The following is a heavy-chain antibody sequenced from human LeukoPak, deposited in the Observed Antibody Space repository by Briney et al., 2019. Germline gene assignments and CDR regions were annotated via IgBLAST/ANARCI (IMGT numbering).Heavy chain of an antibody. CDR1: GGSISSYY. J-gene: IGHJ1*01. Sequence: SETLSLTCTVSGGSISSYYWSWIRQPPGKGLDWIGYIYYSGSTNYNPSLKSRVTISVDTSKNQFSLKLSSVTAADTAVYYCERGYSSWSEYFQHWGQGTLVTVSS. D-gene: IGHD6-13*01. V-gene: IGHV4-59*01. CDR3: ERGYSSWSEYFQH. CDR2: IYYSGST.